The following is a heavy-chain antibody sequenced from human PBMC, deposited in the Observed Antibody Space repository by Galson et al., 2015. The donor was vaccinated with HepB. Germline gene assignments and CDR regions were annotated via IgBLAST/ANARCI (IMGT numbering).Heavy chain of an antibody. V-gene: IGHV3-13*01. Sequence: SLSLSCAASGFTFSSYDMHWVRQATGKGLEWVSAIGTAGDTYYPGSVKGRFTISRENAKNSLYLQMNSLRAGDTAVYYCARGRVGGSGSRNFDYWGQGTLVTVSS. D-gene: IGHD3-10*01. CDR1: GFTFSSYD. J-gene: IGHJ4*02. CDR2: IGTAGDT. CDR3: ARGRVGGSGSRNFDY.